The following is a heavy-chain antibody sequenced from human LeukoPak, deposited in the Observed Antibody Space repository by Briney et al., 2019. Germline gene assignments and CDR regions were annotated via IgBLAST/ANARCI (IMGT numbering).Heavy chain of an antibody. Sequence: GGSLRLSCVGSGFTFRSHWVNWVRQSPGKGLEWVANIKPDGVDKYYVDSARGRFTVSRDNAKNSAFLQMNSLRAEDTAIYYCATISAQTFDIWGQGTLVSVSS. J-gene: IGHJ3*02. V-gene: IGHV3-7*01. CDR1: GFTFRSHW. CDR3: ATISAQTFDI. CDR2: IKPDGVDK. D-gene: IGHD5-24*01.